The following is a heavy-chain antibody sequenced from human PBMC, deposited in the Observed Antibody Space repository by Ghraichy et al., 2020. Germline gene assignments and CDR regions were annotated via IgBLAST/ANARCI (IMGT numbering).Heavy chain of an antibody. Sequence: GGSLRLSCAASGFSFTTYSMNWVRQAPGKGLEWLSYISRSGNVVFYADSVKGRFTISRDNAKNSLSLEMKSLRDEDTAVYYCAREISDSRGYYYPDYWGQGTLVTVSS. V-gene: IGHV3-48*02. J-gene: IGHJ4*02. D-gene: IGHD3-22*01. CDR3: AREISDSRGYYYPDY. CDR1: GFSFTTYS. CDR2: ISRSGNVV.